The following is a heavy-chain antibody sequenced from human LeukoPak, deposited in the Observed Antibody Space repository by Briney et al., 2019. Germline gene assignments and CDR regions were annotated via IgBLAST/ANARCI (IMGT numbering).Heavy chain of an antibody. CDR2: ISAYNGNT. V-gene: IGHV1-18*01. CDR1: GYTFTSYG. D-gene: IGHD2-2*01. J-gene: IGHJ6*02. Sequence: ASVKVSCKASGYTFTSYGISWVRQAPGQGLEWMGRISAYNGNTNYAQKLQGRVTMTTDTSTSTAYMELRSLRSDDTAVYYCARDGKVVVVPAAAMRVDYYYYGMDVWGQGTTVTVSS. CDR3: ARDGKVVVVPAAAMRVDYYYYGMDV.